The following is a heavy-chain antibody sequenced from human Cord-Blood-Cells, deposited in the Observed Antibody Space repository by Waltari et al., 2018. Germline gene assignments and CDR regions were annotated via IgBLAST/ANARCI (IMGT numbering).Heavy chain of an antibody. V-gene: IGHV1-69*01. D-gene: IGHD6-19*01. CDR3: ARGHTGSSDSSGFDY. J-gene: IGHJ4*02. Sequence: QVPLLQSGAEVKKPGSSVKVSCTASGGPFSSNTISWVRQAPGQGLEWMGGIIPIFGTANYAQKFQGRVTITADESTSTAYMELSSLRSEDTAVYYCARGHTGSSDSSGFDYWGQGTLVTVSS. CDR1: GGPFSSNT. CDR2: IIPIFGTA.